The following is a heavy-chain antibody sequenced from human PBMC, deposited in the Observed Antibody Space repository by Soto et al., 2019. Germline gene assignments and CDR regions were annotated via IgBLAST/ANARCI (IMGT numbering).Heavy chain of an antibody. J-gene: IGHJ6*02. V-gene: IGHV4-34*01. D-gene: IGHD2-21*02. CDR1: GGSFSGYY. CDR3: ASVTGLDYGGMDA. CDR2: INHSGST. Sequence: QVQLQQWGAGLLKPSETLSLTCAVYGGSFSGYYWCWIRQPPGKGLESIGEINHSGSTNYNPSLKTRVTRSVATSKNQLSRQLGSATAADTAVYYWASVTGLDYGGMDAWGQGTKVTVSS.